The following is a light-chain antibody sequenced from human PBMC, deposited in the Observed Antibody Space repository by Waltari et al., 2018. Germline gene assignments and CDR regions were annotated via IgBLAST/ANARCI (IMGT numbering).Light chain of an antibody. CDR2: DVS. J-gene: IGLJ2*01. Sequence: QSALTQPRSVSGSPGQSVPIPCTGTSSEVGGDNYVSRYQPHPAKAPKLMIYDVSKRPSVVPDRFSGSKSGNTASLTISGLQAEDEADYYCCSYAGSYTFEVFGGGTKLTVL. CDR1: SSEVGGDNY. V-gene: IGLV2-11*01. CDR3: CSYAGSYTFEV.